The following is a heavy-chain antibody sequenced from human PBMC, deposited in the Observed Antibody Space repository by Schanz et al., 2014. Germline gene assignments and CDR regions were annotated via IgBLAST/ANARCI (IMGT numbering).Heavy chain of an antibody. CDR2: IIPILGIA. CDR3: ARSNYYDNSDYYNSFDY. Sequence: QVQVVQSGAEVKKPGSSMKVSCKASGGTFNSYTINWVRQAPGQGLEWMGRIIPILGIANYAQKFQGRVTITADRSTSTAYMELSSLRSEDTAVYYCARSNYYDNSDYYNSFDYWGQGTLVTVSS. D-gene: IGHD3-22*01. V-gene: IGHV1-69*02. J-gene: IGHJ4*02. CDR1: GGTFNSYT.